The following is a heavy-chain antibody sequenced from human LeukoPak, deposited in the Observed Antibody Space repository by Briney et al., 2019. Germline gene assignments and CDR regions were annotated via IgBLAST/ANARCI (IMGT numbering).Heavy chain of an antibody. CDR2: IIPIFGTA. Sequence: VASVKVSCKASGGTFSSYAISWVRQAPGQGLEWMGGIIPIFGTANYAQKFQGRVTITADKSTSTAYMEPSSLRSEDTAVYYCARENYYYYYGMDVWGKGTTVTVSS. J-gene: IGHJ6*04. CDR1: GGTFSSYA. V-gene: IGHV1-69*06. CDR3: ARENYYYYYGMDV.